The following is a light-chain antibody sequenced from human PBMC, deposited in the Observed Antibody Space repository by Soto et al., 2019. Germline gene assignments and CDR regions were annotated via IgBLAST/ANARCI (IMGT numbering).Light chain of an antibody. V-gene: IGKV3-15*01. CDR3: QQNKDWPGT. Sequence: IVMTQSPATLSVSPGERVTLSCRASQSVSSYLAWYQQKPGQAPRLLIYDASSRATGIPVRFSGSGSGTEFTLTISSLQSEDFGVYYCQQNKDWPGTFGQGTKVEIX. J-gene: IGKJ1*01. CDR1: QSVSSY. CDR2: DAS.